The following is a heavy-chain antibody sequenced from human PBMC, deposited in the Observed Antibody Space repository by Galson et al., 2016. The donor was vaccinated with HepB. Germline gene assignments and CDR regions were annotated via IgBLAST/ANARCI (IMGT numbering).Heavy chain of an antibody. CDR3: AREYSTSGASDP. Sequence: SLRLSCAASGFVFSDFYMSWIRQAPGKGLEWVAHIRRSSTIITYADSVKGRFTISRDNAKNSLYLQMKNLRAEDTAVYFFAREYSTSGASDPWGQGVLVTFSS. V-gene: IGHV3-11*01. D-gene: IGHD2-8*01. CDR2: IRRSSTII. J-gene: IGHJ5*01. CDR1: GFVFSDFY.